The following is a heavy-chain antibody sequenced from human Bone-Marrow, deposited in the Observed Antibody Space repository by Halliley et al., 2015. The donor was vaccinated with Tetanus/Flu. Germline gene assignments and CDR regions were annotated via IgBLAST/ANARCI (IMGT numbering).Heavy chain of an antibody. D-gene: IGHD5-18*01. CDR1: GGSIKSFF. Sequence: LTCTVSGGSIKSFFWSWIRQSPPKGLEWLGYVYDSGSTNYNPSLKSRVTISADTSKNQLSLKLTSVTAADTAVYFCARGYGPLDHWGQGTLVTVSS. J-gene: IGHJ4*02. CDR3: ARGYGPLDH. CDR2: VYDSGST. V-gene: IGHV4-59*01.